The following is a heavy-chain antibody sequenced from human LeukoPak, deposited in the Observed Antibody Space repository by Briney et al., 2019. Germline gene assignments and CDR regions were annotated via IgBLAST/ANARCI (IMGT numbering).Heavy chain of an antibody. CDR1: GFTFSSYS. Sequence: KPGGSLRLSCAASGFTFSSYSMNWVRQAPGKGLEWVSSISSSSSYIYYADSVKGRFTISRDNAKNSLYLQMNSLRAEDTAVYYCARDRRERNVDTAMVTGFDYWGQGTLVTVSS. CDR3: ARDRRERNVDTAMVTGFDY. V-gene: IGHV3-21*01. D-gene: IGHD5-18*01. J-gene: IGHJ4*02. CDR2: ISSSSSYI.